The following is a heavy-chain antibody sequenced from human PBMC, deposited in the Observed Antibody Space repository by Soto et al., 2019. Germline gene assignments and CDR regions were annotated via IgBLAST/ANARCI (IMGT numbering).Heavy chain of an antibody. CDR2: MNPNNGNA. J-gene: IGHJ4*02. Sequence: ASVKVSCKASGFTFITYDFSWVRQAAGQGLEWMGWMNPNNGNAGFAQKFRGRINMTRNTSISTAYLELSSLRSDDSAVYFCARRKERSGPYYLDLWGQGTQVTVYS. CDR3: ARRKERSGPYYLDL. V-gene: IGHV1-8*01. D-gene: IGHD6-25*01. CDR1: GFTFITYD.